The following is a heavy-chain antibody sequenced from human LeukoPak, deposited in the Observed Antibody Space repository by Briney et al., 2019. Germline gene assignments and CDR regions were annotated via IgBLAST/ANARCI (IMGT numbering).Heavy chain of an antibody. Sequence: SETLSLTCTVSGGSISSHYWSWIRQPPGKGLEWIWYIYYSGSTKYNPSLKSRVTISVDTSKNQFSLKLSSVTAADTAVYYCARLGYCSSTSCYNDDYWGQGTLVTVSS. CDR1: GGSISSHY. V-gene: IGHV4-59*11. CDR2: IYYSGST. J-gene: IGHJ4*02. CDR3: ARLGYCSSTSCYNDDY. D-gene: IGHD2-2*02.